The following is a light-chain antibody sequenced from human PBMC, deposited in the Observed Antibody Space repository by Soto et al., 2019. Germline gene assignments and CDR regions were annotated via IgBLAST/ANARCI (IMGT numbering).Light chain of an antibody. J-gene: IGKJ4*01. CDR1: QSLSSY. Sequence: EIVLTQSPATLSLSPEERATLSGKASQSLSSYLAWYQQKPGQAPRLLIYDASNRATGIPARFSGSGSGTDFTLTISSLEPEDFAVYYCQQRSNWLTFGGGTKVDIK. CDR2: DAS. CDR3: QQRSNWLT. V-gene: IGKV3-11*01.